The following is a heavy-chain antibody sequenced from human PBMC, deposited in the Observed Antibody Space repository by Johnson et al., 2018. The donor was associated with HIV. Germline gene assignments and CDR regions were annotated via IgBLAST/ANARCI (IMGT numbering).Heavy chain of an antibody. CDR2: IRYDGSYK. V-gene: IGHV3-30*02. Sequence: QVQLVESGGGVVQPGGSLRLSCAASGFTSSNYDMHWVRKAPGKGLEWVAFIRYDGSYKYYSDSVKGRFTISRDNSKNTLYLQMNSLRAEDTAVYYCARDPFPRFYAFDIRGQGTMVTVSS. J-gene: IGHJ3*02. CDR3: ARDPFPRFYAFDI. CDR1: GFTSSNYD.